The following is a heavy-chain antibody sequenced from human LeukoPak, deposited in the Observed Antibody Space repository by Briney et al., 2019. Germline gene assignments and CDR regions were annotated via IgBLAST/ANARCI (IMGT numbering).Heavy chain of an antibody. CDR1: GGSFSGYY. CDR3: ARKVGINYPLEY. V-gene: IGHV4-34*01. D-gene: IGHD3-22*01. CDR2: INHRGST. Sequence: SETLSLTCAVYGGSFSGYYWSWIRQPPGKGLEWIGEINHRGSTNYKPSLESRLTISVDTSKNQFSLKVSSVTVADTAVYYCARKVGINYPLEYWGRGTLVTVSS. J-gene: IGHJ4*02.